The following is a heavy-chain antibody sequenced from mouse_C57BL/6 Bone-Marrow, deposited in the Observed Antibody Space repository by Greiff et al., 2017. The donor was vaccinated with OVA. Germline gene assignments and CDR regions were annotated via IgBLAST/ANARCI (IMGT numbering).Heavy chain of an antibody. Sequence: EVQLQQSVAELVRPGASVKLSCTASGFNIKNTYMHWVKQRPGQGLEWIGRIDPANGNPKYAPKFQGTATITADTSSNTAYLQLSSLTSEDTAIYYCAPYYYSNSSNWYFDVWGTGTTVTVSS. CDR1: GFNIKNTY. V-gene: IGHV14-3*01. J-gene: IGHJ1*03. CDR3: APYYYSNSSNWYFDV. CDR2: IDPANGNP. D-gene: IGHD1-1*01.